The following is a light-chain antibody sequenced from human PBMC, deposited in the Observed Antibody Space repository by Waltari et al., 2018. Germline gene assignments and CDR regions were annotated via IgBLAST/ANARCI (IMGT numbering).Light chain of an antibody. CDR3: CSYAGSSTLI. CDR1: SRYVGTYNL. V-gene: IGLV2-23*02. Sequence: HSALTQPASVSGSPGQSLTISCTGTSRYVGTYNLVSWYQQHPGKAPKLMIYEVSKRPSEISNRFSGSKSGNTASLTISGLQAEDEADFYCCSYAGSSTLIFGGGTRVTV. J-gene: IGLJ2*01. CDR2: EVS.